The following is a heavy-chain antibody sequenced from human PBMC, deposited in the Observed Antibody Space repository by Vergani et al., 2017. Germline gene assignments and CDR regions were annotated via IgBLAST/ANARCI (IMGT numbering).Heavy chain of an antibody. Sequence: EVQLLESGGGLVQPGGSLRLSCAASGFTFSSYAMRWVRQAPGKGLEWVSAIRGSGGRTYYADSVKGRFTISRDNSNNTLYLQMNSLRAEDTAVYYCAKIGVGGYVYCWGQGNLVTVSS. V-gene: IGHV3-23*01. CDR1: GFTFSSYA. CDR2: IRGSGGRT. D-gene: IGHD6-19*01. J-gene: IGHJ4*02. CDR3: AKIGVGGYVYC.